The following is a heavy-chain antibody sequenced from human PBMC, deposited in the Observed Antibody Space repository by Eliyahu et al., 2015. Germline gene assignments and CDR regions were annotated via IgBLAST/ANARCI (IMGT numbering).Heavy chain of an antibody. J-gene: IGHJ4*02. Sequence: QLQLQESGSGRVKPSQTLSLTCAVSGGSISSGGYSWSWIRQPPGKGLEWIGYIYHSGSTNYNPSLKSRVTISVDRSKNQFSLKLSSVTAADTAVYYCASRGSDYDDKNGYFDYWGQGTLVTVSS. CDR3: ASRGSDYDDKNGYFDY. CDR1: GGSISSGGYS. V-gene: IGHV4-30-2*01. CDR2: IYHSGST. D-gene: IGHD4-23*01.